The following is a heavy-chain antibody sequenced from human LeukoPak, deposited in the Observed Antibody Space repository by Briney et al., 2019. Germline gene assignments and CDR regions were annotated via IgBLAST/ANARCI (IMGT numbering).Heavy chain of an antibody. CDR2: IWYDGSNK. D-gene: IGHD3-3*01. J-gene: IGHJ3*02. CDR3: ARDALFWSDDAFDI. V-gene: IGHV3-33*01. CDR1: GFTFSSYG. Sequence: PGRSLRLSCAASGFTFSSYGMHWVRQAPGKGLEWVAAIWYDGSNKYYADSVKGRFTISRDNSKNTLYLQMNSLRAEDTAVYYCARDALFWSDDAFDIWGQGTMVTVSS.